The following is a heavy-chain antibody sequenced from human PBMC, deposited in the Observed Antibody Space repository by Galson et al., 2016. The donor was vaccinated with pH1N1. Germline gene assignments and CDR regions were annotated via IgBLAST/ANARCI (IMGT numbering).Heavy chain of an antibody. CDR1: GYTLTSYD. CDR2: INPNNGNA. V-gene: IGHV1-8*01. CDR3: ARGPVYWYFDL. Sequence: SVKVSCKASGYTLTSYDINWVRQATGQGLEWMGWINPNNGNADYAPKFQGRVTLTRNASINTAYMELRSLTSEDTAVYYCARGPVYWYFDLWGRGTPVIVSS. J-gene: IGHJ2*01.